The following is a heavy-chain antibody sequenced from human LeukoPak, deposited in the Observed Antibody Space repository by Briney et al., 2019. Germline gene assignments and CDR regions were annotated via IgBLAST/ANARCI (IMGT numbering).Heavy chain of an antibody. Sequence: PGGSLRLSCAASGFTFSSYLMPWVRQAPGKGLVWVSHIDSDGSITTYADSVKGRFTISRDNARNTLYLQMNSLRAEDTAVYYCARVLTPANIDSWGQGTLVTVSS. CDR1: GFTFSSYL. D-gene: IGHD3-9*01. CDR2: IDSDGSIT. V-gene: IGHV3-74*01. J-gene: IGHJ4*02. CDR3: ARVLTPANIDS.